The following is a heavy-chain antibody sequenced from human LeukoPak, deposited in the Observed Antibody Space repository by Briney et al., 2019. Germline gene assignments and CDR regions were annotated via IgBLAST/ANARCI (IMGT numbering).Heavy chain of an antibody. Sequence: PSETLSLTCAVYGGSFSGYYWSWIRQHPWKGLEWIGYIYYSGSTYYNPSLRSRVTISVDTSKNQFSLKLSSVTAAATAVYYCARDRRMTGPFGPWGQGTLVTVSS. CDR2: IYYSGST. V-gene: IGHV4-31*11. D-gene: IGHD3-9*01. J-gene: IGHJ5*02. CDR1: GGSFSGYY. CDR3: ARDRRMTGPFGP.